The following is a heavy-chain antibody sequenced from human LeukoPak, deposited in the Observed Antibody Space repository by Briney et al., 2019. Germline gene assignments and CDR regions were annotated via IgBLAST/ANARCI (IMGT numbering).Heavy chain of an antibody. Sequence: GGSLRLSCAASGFTFSSYELIWVRQAPGRGLEWVSYINPSGARIYYADSVKGRFTISIDNAKNSLYLQTNSLRAEDTGVYYCSREGSDGYNFDYWGQGTLVTVSS. CDR3: SREGSDGYNFDY. V-gene: IGHV3-48*03. J-gene: IGHJ4*02. CDR1: GFTFSSYE. CDR2: INPSGARI. D-gene: IGHD5-24*01.